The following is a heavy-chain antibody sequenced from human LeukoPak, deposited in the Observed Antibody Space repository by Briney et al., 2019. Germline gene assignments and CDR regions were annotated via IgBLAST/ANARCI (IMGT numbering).Heavy chain of an antibody. V-gene: IGHV1-2*02. CDR1: GYTFTGYY. CDR3: ARGWRQLAPILAR. J-gene: IGHJ4*02. Sequence: ASVKVSCKASGYTFTGYYMHWVRQAPGQGLEWVGWINPNSGGTNYAQKFQGRVTMIRDTSISTAYMELSRLRSDDTAVYYCARGWRQLAPILARWGQGTLVTVSS. CDR2: INPNSGGT. D-gene: IGHD6-13*01.